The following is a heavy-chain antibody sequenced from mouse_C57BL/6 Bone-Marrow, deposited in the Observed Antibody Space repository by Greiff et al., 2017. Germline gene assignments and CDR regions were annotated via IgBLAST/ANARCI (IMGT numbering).Heavy chain of an antibody. CDR1: GYAFSDYW. Sequence: QVQLQQSGAELVKPGASVKISCKASGYAFSDYWMNWVKQRPGKGLEWIGQIYPGDGDTNYNGQFKGKATLTADKSTSTAHMQLNSLTSEDSAVYFCARGVLWGQGTLVTVSA. CDR2: IYPGDGDT. CDR3: ARGVL. J-gene: IGHJ3*01. V-gene: IGHV1-80*01. D-gene: IGHD5-1*01.